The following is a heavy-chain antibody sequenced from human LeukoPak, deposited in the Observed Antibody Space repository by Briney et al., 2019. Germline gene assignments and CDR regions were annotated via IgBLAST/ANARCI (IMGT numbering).Heavy chain of an antibody. D-gene: IGHD2-2*01. Sequence: ASETLSLTCSVSGGSISTYNWNWIRQPPGKGLEWIGYISYNGSPDYNPSFKSRVTVTVDTSKGHFSLKLTSLTAADTAVYYCARFRGTSSWHQEVFDYWGQGTLVTVSS. CDR1: GGSISTYN. J-gene: IGHJ4*02. CDR2: ISYNGSP. CDR3: ARFRGTSSWHQEVFDY. V-gene: IGHV4-59*08.